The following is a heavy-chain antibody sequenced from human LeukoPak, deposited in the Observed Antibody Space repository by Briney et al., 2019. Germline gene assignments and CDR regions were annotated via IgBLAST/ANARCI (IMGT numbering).Heavy chain of an antibody. J-gene: IGHJ4*02. V-gene: IGHV3-53*01. D-gene: IGHD4-11*01. Sequence: PGGSLRLSCAASGFTVSSNYMSWVRQAPGKGLEWVSVIYSGGSTYYADSVKGRFTISRDNSKNTLYLQMNSLRAEDTAVYYCARGPPPPTNSRIVGYFDYWGQGTLVTVSS. CDR1: GFTVSSNY. CDR3: ARGPPPPTNSRIVGYFDY. CDR2: IYSGGST.